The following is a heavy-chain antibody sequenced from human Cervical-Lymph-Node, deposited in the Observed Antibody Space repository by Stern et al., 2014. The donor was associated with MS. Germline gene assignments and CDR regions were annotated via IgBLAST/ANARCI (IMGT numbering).Heavy chain of an antibody. Sequence: QVQLVQSGADVKKPGSSVRVSCKASGGISWLRQAPGQGLEWMGGIIPFVGTANYAQKFQGRLTIIADTSTNTNYMELSSLRSDDTAVYYGARGAGDNWFDPWGQGTLVSVSS. CDR3: ARGAGDNWFDP. CDR2: IIPFVGTA. CDR1: GG. V-gene: IGHV1-69*06. D-gene: IGHD3-10*01. J-gene: IGHJ5*02.